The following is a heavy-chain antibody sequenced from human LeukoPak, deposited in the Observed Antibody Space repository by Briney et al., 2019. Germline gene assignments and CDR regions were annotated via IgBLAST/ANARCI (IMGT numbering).Heavy chain of an antibody. D-gene: IGHD5-18*01. CDR3: ARRDSSYGAFDI. Sequence: ASVKVSCKASGYTFTSYGISWVRQAPGHGLEWMGWISAYNGNTNYAQKLQGRVTMTTDTSTSTAYMELRSLRSDDTAVYYCARRDSSYGAFDIWGQGTMVTVSS. CDR2: ISAYNGNT. CDR1: GYTFTSYG. V-gene: IGHV1-18*01. J-gene: IGHJ3*02.